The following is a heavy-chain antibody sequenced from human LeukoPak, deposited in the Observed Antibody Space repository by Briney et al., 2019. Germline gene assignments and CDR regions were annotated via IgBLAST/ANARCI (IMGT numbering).Heavy chain of an antibody. CDR2: ISSCCSSI. Sequence: PGGSLRLFCAASGFTVSSYEMNWVRQAPGKGLEWVSYISSCCSSIYYADSVKGRFTIFRDNAKNSLYLQMNSLRAEDTAVYYCAKIPMVALCGGDCYLGYFDYWGQGTLVTVSS. CDR1: GFTVSSYE. CDR3: AKIPMVALCGGDCYLGYFDY. J-gene: IGHJ4*02. V-gene: IGHV3-48*03. D-gene: IGHD2-21*02.